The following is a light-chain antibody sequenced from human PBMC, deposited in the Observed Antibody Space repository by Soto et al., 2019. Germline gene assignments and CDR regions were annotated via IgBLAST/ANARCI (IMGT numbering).Light chain of an antibody. CDR2: GTS. CDR3: QQYEHLKT. Sequence: IVMTQSPATLSVSPGERATLSCRASQSVGSKLAWYQHKPGQAPRLLIYGTSTRATGIPARFSGSGSETEFILTISSLQSEDFAVYYCQQYEHLKTFGQGTKVDIK. V-gene: IGKV3-15*01. CDR1: QSVGSK. J-gene: IGKJ1*01.